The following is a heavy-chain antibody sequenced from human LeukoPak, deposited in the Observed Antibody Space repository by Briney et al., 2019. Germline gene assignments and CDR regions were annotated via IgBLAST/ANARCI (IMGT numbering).Heavy chain of an antibody. Sequence: KASETPSLTCAVSGGSFSGYYWTWIRQPPGKGLEWIGEINHSGSANYNPSLMSRVTISLDTSKNHFSLNLSSVTAADTAVYYCARGQGTVTTHWGQGTLVTVSS. CDR2: INHSGSA. V-gene: IGHV4-34*01. D-gene: IGHD4-11*01. CDR1: GGSFSGYY. J-gene: IGHJ4*02. CDR3: ARGQGTVTTH.